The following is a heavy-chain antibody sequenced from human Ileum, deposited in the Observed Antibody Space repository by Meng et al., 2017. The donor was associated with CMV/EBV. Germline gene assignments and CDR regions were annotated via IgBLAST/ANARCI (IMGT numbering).Heavy chain of an antibody. CDR2: INPSGGST. CDR1: GSTFTSSS. CDR3: ARASTMWELLDFDY. Sequence: ASGSTFTSSSMHWVRQAPGQGLEWMGIINPSGGSTSYAQKFQGRVTMTRDTSTSTVYMELSSLRSEDTAVYYCARASTMWELLDFDYWGQGTLVTVSS. D-gene: IGHD1-26*01. J-gene: IGHJ4*02. V-gene: IGHV1-46*01.